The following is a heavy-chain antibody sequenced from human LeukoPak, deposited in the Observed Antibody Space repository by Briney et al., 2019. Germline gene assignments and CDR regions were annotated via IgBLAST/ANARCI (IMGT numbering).Heavy chain of an antibody. CDR2: INPNSGGT. CDR1: GYTFTGYY. Sequence: GSSVKVSCKASGYTFTGYYMHWVRQAPGQGLEWMGWINPNSGGTNYAQKFQGRVTMTRDTSISTAYMELSRLRSDDTAVYYCARGSGSGNFVWFDPRGQGALVTVSS. J-gene: IGHJ5*02. CDR3: ARGSGSGNFVWFDP. V-gene: IGHV1-2*02. D-gene: IGHD3-10*01.